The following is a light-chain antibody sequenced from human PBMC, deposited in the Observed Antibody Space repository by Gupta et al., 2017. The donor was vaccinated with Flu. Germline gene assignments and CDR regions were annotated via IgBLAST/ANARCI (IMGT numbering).Light chain of an antibody. J-gene: IGKJ2*01. CDR2: CAS. CDR1: QSIISNY. CDR3: QQYGSTPPNT. V-gene: IGKV3-20*01. Sequence: TLSLSPGERATLSCRASQSIISNYLAGYQQKTGQDPRLLINCASSRATSIPDRSSSSGSGTDYTLTISRLQPEDFAVEYCQQYGSTPPNTFGQGTKLEIK.